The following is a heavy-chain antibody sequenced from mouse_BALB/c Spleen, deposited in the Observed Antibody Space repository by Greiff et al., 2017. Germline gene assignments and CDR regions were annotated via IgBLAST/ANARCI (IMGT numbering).Heavy chain of an antibody. CDR2: ISDGGSYT. CDR3: AREGDYGYVPKYFDV. D-gene: IGHD1-2*01. CDR1: GFTFSDYY. Sequence: EVKVVESGGGLVKPGGSLKLSCAASGFTFSDYYMYWVRQTPEKRLEWVATISDGGSYTYYPDSVKGRFTISRDNAKNNLYLQMSSLKSEDTAMYYCAREGDYGYVPKYFDVWGAGTTVTVSS. V-gene: IGHV5-4*02. J-gene: IGHJ1*01.